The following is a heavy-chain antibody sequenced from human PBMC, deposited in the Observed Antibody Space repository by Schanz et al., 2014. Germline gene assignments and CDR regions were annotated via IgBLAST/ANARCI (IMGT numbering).Heavy chain of an antibody. Sequence: EVQLVESGGGLVQPGGSLRLSCVASGFTFSTYAMSWVRQAPGQGLEWVSAISGSGGSTYYADSVKGRFTISRDNSKNTLYLQINNLRAEDTAVYYCVRLDVHDYWGQGTLVTVSA. V-gene: IGHV3-23*04. CDR1: GFTFSTYA. D-gene: IGHD3-16*01. J-gene: IGHJ4*02. CDR2: ISGSGGST. CDR3: VRLDVHDY.